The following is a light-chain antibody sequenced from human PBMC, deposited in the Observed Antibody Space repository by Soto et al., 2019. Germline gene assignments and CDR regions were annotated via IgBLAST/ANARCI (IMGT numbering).Light chain of an antibody. CDR2: AAS. CDR3: QQYHIYST. J-gene: IGKJ2*01. Sequence: DIQMTQSPSSPSASVGDRVIITCRASQSISTYLNWYQQKPGKAPKLLIYAASSLQSGVPSRFSGSGSETEFTLTITSLQPDDFATYYCQQYHIYSTFGQGTKL. V-gene: IGKV1-39*01. CDR1: QSISTY.